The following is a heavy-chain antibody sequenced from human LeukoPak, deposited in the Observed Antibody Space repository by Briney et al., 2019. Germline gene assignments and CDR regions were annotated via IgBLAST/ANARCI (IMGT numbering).Heavy chain of an antibody. CDR1: GFTVSDYY. CDR2: ISSTSITI. CDR3: ARGWDWNTPGY. J-gene: IGHJ4*02. D-gene: IGHD1/OR15-1a*01. V-gene: IGHV3-11*04. Sequence: KPGGSLRLSCAASGFTVSDYYMSWIRQAPGKGLEWVSYISSTSITIYYADSVKGRFTISRDNAKNSLHLQMNSLRPEDTAVYCCARGWDWNTPGYWGQGILVTVSS.